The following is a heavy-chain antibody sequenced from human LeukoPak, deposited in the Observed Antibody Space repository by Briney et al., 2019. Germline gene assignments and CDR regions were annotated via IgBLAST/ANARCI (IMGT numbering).Heavy chain of an antibody. CDR3: ARDRVEAVAGTSDYYYYMDV. V-gene: IGHV1-46*01. CDR1: GRTFTSYY. Sequence: ASVKVSCKASGRTFTSYYMHWVRQAPGQGLEWMGISNPSGGSTSYAQKLQGRVTMTRDMSTSTVYMELSSLRSEDTAVYYCARDRVEAVAGTSDYYYYMDVWGKGTTVTVSS. CDR2: SNPSGGST. D-gene: IGHD6-19*01. J-gene: IGHJ6*03.